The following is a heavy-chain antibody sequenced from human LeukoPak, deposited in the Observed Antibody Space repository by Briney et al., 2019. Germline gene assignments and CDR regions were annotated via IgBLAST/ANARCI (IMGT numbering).Heavy chain of an antibody. CDR3: ARDGGSGDFDY. CDR2: ISSSGSTI. V-gene: IGHV3-48*03. D-gene: IGHD3-16*01. CDR1: GFTFSSYE. J-gene: IGHJ4*02. Sequence: GGSLRLSCAASGFTFSSYEMNWVRQAPGKGLEWVSYISSSGSTIYYADSVKGRFTISRDNAKNSLYLQMNSLRAEDTAVYYCARDGGSGDFDYWGQGTLVTVSS.